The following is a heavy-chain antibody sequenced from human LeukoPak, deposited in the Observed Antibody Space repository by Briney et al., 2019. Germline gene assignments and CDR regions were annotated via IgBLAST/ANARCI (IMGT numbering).Heavy chain of an antibody. D-gene: IGHD5-18*01. V-gene: IGHV3-74*01. CDR2: INSDGSST. CDR1: GFTFSSYW. J-gene: IGHJ4*02. Sequence: GGSLRLSCAASGFTFSSYWMHWVRQAPGRGRVWVSRINSDGSSTSYADSVKGRFTISRDNAKNTLYLQMNSLRAEDTAVYYCARGGGYSYGSFDYWGQGTLVTVSS. CDR3: ARGGGYSYGSFDY.